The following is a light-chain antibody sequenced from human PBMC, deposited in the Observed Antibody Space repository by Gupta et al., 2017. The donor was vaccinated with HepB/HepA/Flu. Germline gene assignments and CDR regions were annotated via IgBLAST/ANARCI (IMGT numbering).Light chain of an antibody. CDR1: SSDVGGYNY. Sequence: QSALTQSASVSGSPGQSITISCTGTSSDVGGYNYVSWYQHHPGKAPKLMIYDVSSRPSGVSDRFSGSKSGNTASLTISGLQAEDEADYYCSSYNSSSTLVVFGGGTKLTVL. CDR2: DVS. CDR3: SSYNSSSTLVV. V-gene: IGLV2-14*03. J-gene: IGLJ3*02.